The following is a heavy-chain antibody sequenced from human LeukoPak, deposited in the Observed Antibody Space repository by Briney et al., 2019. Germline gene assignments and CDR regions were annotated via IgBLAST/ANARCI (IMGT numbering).Heavy chain of an antibody. CDR2: IGPHSTFT. CDR3: VREGEGPLSKDFDY. V-gene: IGHV1-2*02. J-gene: IGHJ4*02. Sequence: ASMKVSCKSSGFTFTDHYIHWVRQGPGQGLEWMGYIGPHSTFTSSPQEFQGRVTMTRDASMSTAYMELTRLTSDDTAVYYCVREGEGPLSKDFDYWGQGTLVTISS. D-gene: IGHD2/OR15-2a*01. CDR1: GFTFTDHY.